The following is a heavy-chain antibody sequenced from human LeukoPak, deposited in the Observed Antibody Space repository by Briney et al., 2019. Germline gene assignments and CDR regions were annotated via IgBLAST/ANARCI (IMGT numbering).Heavy chain of an antibody. CDR1: GYTLTSYG. J-gene: IGHJ4*02. D-gene: IGHD3-16*01. CDR3: ARDRDYGPDY. V-gene: IGHV1-18*01. Sequence: PRASVTVSCKASGYTLTSYGISWVRQAPGQGLEWMGWISDYNGNTNYAQKLQGRVTMTTDTSTSTAYMELRSLRSDDTAVYYCARDRDYGPDYWGQGTLVTVSS. CDR2: ISDYNGNT.